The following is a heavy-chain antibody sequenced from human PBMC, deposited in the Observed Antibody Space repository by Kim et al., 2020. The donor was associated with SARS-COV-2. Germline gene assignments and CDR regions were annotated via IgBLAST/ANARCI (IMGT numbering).Heavy chain of an antibody. Sequence: NPSLMSRLTMSLDTSKNQFSLKLRSVTAADTAIYYCARLNPLSAGWYFDFWGQGILVAVSS. V-gene: IGHV4-4*07. J-gene: IGHJ4*02. CDR3: ARLNPLSAGWYFDF. D-gene: IGHD6-19*01.